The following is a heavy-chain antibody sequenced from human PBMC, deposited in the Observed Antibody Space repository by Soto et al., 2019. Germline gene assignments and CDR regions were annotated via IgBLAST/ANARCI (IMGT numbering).Heavy chain of an antibody. CDR2: ISYDGSNK. CDR1: GLTSIIYA. CDR3: AREYSDGWFDP. D-gene: IGHD2-21*01. Sequence: QVQLVESGGGVFQPGGSLRLPCAASGLTSIIYAMNWVRQAPGKGLGWVAVISYDGSNKYYADSVKGRFTISRDNSKNTVYLQMNSLRAEDSAVYYCAREYSDGWFDPWGQGTLVTVSS. J-gene: IGHJ5*02. V-gene: IGHV3-30-3*01.